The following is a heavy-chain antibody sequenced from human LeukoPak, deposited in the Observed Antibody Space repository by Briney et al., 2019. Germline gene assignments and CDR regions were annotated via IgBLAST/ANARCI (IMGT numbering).Heavy chain of an antibody. CDR2: ISGSGGST. J-gene: IGHJ4*02. V-gene: IGHV3-23*01. CDR1: GFTFSSYA. D-gene: IGHD1-26*01. CDR3: AKVESGSLSYSYY. Sequence: PAGSLRLSCAASGFTFSSYAMSWVRQAPGNGLEWVSAISGSGGSTYYADYVKGRFTISRDNSKNTVYLQMNSLRAEDTAVYYCAKVESGSLSYSYYWGQGTLVTVSP.